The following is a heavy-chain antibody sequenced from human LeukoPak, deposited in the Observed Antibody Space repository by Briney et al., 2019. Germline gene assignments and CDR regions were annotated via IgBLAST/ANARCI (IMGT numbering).Heavy chain of an antibody. V-gene: IGHV3-21*01. CDR1: EFSFSSYS. Sequence: GGSLRLSCAASEFSFSSYSMNWVRQAPGKGLEWVSSISSSSSYIYYADSVKGRFTISRDNAKNSLYLEMNSLRADDTAVYYCARVGYSYGQFDYWGQGTLVTVSS. CDR3: ARVGYSYGQFDY. J-gene: IGHJ4*02. D-gene: IGHD5-18*01. CDR2: ISSSSSYI.